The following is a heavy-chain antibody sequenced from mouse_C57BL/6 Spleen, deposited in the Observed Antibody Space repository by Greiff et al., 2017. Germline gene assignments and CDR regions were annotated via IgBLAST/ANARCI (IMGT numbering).Heavy chain of an antibody. D-gene: IGHD2-5*01. J-gene: IGHJ4*01. V-gene: IGHV1-62-2*01. CDR2: FYPGSGSI. CDR1: GYTFTEYT. Sequence: VQRVESGAELVKPGASVKLSCKASGYTFTEYTIHWVKQRSGQGLEWIGWFYPGSGSIKYNEKFKDKATLTADKSSSTVYMELSRLTSEDSAVYFCARHEDGYSNYGAMDYWGQGTSVTVSS. CDR3: ARHEDGYSNYGAMDY.